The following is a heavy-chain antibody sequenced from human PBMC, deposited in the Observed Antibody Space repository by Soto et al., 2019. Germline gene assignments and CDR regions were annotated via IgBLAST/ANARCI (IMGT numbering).Heavy chain of an antibody. Sequence: ASVKVSCKASGYTFTSYGISWVRQAPGQGLEWMGWISAYNGNTNYAQKLQGRVTMTTDTSTSTAYMELRSLRSDDTAVYYCARTYIKEYSNYLYYFDYWGQGTLVTVSS. D-gene: IGHD4-4*01. CDR1: GYTFTSYG. V-gene: IGHV1-18*01. CDR3: ARTYIKEYSNYLYYFDY. J-gene: IGHJ4*02. CDR2: ISAYNGNT.